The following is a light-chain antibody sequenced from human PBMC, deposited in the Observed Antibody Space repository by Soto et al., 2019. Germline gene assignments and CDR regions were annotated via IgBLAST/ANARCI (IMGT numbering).Light chain of an antibody. V-gene: IGKV1-39*01. CDR2: AAS. Sequence: DIQMTQYPSSLSASVGDRSTITCRASQSISSYLNWYQQKPGKAPKLLIYAASSLQSGVPSRFSGSGSGTDFTLTISSLQPEDFATYYCQQSYSTPITFGQGTRLEIK. CDR1: QSISSY. CDR3: QQSYSTPIT. J-gene: IGKJ5*01.